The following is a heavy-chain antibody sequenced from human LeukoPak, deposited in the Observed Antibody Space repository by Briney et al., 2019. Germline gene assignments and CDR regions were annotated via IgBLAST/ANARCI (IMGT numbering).Heavy chain of an antibody. D-gene: IGHD5-12*01. CDR2: INPNSGGT. V-gene: IGHV1-2*02. CDR1: GYTFTGYY. CDR3: ARGGYDWGGYFDY. J-gene: IGHJ4*02. Sequence: ASVKVSCKSSGYTFTGYYMHWVRQAPGQGLEWMGWINPNSGGTNYAQKFQGRVTMTRDTSISTAYMELSRLRSDDTAVYYCARGGYDWGGYFDYWGQGTLVTVSS.